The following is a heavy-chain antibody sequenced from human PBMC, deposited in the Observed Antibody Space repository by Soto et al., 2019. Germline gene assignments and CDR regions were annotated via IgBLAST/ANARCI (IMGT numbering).Heavy chain of an antibody. Sequence: SETLSLTCTVSGGSISSYYWSWIRQPPGKGLEWIGYIYYSGSTNYNPSLKSRVTISVDTSKNQFSLKLSSVTAADTAVYYCARRSIEWLRFAFDIWGQGTMVTVSS. CDR1: GGSISSYY. CDR3: ARRSIEWLRFAFDI. D-gene: IGHD5-12*01. V-gene: IGHV4-59*08. J-gene: IGHJ3*02. CDR2: IYYSGST.